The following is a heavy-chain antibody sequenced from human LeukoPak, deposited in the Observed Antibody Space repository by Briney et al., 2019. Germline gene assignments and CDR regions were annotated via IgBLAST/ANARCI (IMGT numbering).Heavy chain of an antibody. CDR3: ARLGSIAAAGTPDY. J-gene: IGHJ4*02. CDR2: ISYDGSNK. CDR1: GFTFSSYG. D-gene: IGHD6-13*01. Sequence: GRSLRLSCAASGFTFSSYGMHWVRQAPGKGLEWVAVISYDGSNKYYADSVKGRFTISRDNSKNTLYLQMNSLRSEDAAVYYCARLGSIAAAGTPDYWGQGTLVTVSS. V-gene: IGHV3-30*03.